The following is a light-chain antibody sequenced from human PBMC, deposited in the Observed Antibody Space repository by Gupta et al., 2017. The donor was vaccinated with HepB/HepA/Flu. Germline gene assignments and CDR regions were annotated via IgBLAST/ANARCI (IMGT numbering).Light chain of an antibody. Sequence: QSALTQPAPASGSPEQSITISPTVSSSEVGNYNLVSWYQQHPGKAPKLMIYEVTKRPSAVSNRFSGFKSGNTASLTISGLRAEDEADYYCCSYAGSSTLVFGGGTKLTVL. V-gene: IGLV2-23*02. CDR3: CSYAGSSTLV. CDR2: EVT. J-gene: IGLJ2*01. CDR1: SSEVGNYNL.